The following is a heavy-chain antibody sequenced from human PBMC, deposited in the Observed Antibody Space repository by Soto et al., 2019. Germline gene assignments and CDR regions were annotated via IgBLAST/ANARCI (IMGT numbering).Heavy chain of an antibody. V-gene: IGHV3-23*01. CDR1: GFIFSNIA. J-gene: IGHJ6*02. CDR2: ISGSGGST. Sequence: GSLRLSCAASGFIFSNIAMSWVRQVPGKGLEWVSAISGSGGSTYYADSVKGRFTISRDNSKNTLYLQMNSLRAEDTAVYYCTKDRAPSDVWGQGTTVTVSS. CDR3: TKDRAPSDV.